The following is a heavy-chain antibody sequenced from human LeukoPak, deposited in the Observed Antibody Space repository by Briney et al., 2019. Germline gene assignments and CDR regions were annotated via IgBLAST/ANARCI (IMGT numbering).Heavy chain of an antibody. CDR1: GFTFSSYA. D-gene: IGHD3-10*01. CDR2: ISGSGGST. V-gene: IGHV3-23*01. Sequence: GGSLRLSCAASGFTFSSYAMSWVRQAPGKGLEWVSAISGSGGSTYYADSVKGRFTISRDNSKNTLYLQMNSLRAEDTAVYYCAKDDTPLVRGPYYFDYWGQGTLVTVSS. CDR3: AKDDTPLVRGPYYFDY. J-gene: IGHJ4*02.